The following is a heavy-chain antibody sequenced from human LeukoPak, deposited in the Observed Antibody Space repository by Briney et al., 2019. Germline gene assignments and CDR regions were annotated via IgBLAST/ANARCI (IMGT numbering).Heavy chain of an antibody. J-gene: IGHJ6*03. CDR1: GYTFTSYG. Sequence: ASVKVSCKASGYTFTSYGISWVRQAPGQGLEWMGWISAYNGNTNYAQKLQGRVTMTTDTSTSTAYMELRSLRSDDTAVYYCARARGVVPAAMMGYYYYYYYMDVWGKGTTVTISS. CDR3: ARARGVVPAAMMGYYYYYYYMDV. V-gene: IGHV1-18*01. CDR2: ISAYNGNT. D-gene: IGHD2-2*01.